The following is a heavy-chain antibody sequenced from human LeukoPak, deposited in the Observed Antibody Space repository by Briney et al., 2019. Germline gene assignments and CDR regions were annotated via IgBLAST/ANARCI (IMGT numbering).Heavy chain of an antibody. Sequence: ASVKVSCKASGYTFTRFPIHWVRQAPGQRLEWMGWINVGNGNTKYSQKFQGRVTITRDTSASTGYMELSSLTSEDTAVYYCTAGRVAAADSFDYWGQGTLVTVSS. CDR2: INVGNGNT. V-gene: IGHV1-3*01. D-gene: IGHD6-13*01. CDR1: GYTFTRFP. CDR3: TAGRVAAADSFDY. J-gene: IGHJ4*02.